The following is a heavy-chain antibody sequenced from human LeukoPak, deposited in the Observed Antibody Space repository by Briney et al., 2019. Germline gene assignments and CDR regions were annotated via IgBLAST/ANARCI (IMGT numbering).Heavy chain of an antibody. CDR2: IYTSGST. CDR3: ARSYYDFWSGYSLAY. J-gene: IGHJ4*02. CDR1: GGSISSYY. Sequence: SETLSLTCTVSGGSISSYYWSWIRQPAGKGLEWIGRIYTSGSTNYNPSLKSRVTISVDTSKNQFSLKLSSVTAADTAVYYCARSYYDFWSGYSLAYWGQGTLVTVSS. D-gene: IGHD3-3*01. V-gene: IGHV4-4*07.